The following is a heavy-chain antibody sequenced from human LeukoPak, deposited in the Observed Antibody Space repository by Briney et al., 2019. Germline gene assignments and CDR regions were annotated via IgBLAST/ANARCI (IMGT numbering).Heavy chain of an antibody. CDR1: GYSITNGYY. V-gene: IGHV4-38-2*01. J-gene: IGHJ4*02. Sequence: SETLSLTCAVSGYSITNGYYWAWIRQSPGKGLEWIGNIYYSGNTYYNPSLKSRVTISVDTSKNQFSLMLSSVAAADTAVYYCARRYSNYFFDYWGQGTLVTASS. D-gene: IGHD4-11*01. CDR3: ARRYSNYFFDY. CDR2: IYYSGNT.